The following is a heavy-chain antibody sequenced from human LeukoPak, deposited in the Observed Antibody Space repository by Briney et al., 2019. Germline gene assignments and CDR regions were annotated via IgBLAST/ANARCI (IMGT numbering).Heavy chain of an antibody. CDR1: GYTFTSYG. CDR3: ARVSGLELQWYWFDP. D-gene: IGHD1-7*01. J-gene: IGHJ5*02. CDR2: ISAYNGNT. V-gene: IGHV1-18*01. Sequence: ASVTVSCKASGYTFTSYGISWVRQAPGQGLEWMGWISAYNGNTNYAQKLQGRVTMTTDTFTSTAYMELRSLRSDDTAVYYCARVSGLELQWYWFDPWGQGTLVTVSS.